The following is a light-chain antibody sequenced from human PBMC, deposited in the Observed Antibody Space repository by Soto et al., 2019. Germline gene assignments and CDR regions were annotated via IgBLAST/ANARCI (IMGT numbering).Light chain of an antibody. CDR2: FDD. CDR3: AAWDGSLNAYV. Sequence: QSVLTQPPSVSSAPRQRVTMSCSGSSSNIGNNAVHWYRQLPGKAPQLLIYFDDLLPSGVSNRFSGSKSGPSASLAISGLQSEDEADYYCAAWDGSLNAYVFGTGTKVT. CDR1: SSNIGNNA. J-gene: IGLJ1*01. V-gene: IGLV1-36*01.